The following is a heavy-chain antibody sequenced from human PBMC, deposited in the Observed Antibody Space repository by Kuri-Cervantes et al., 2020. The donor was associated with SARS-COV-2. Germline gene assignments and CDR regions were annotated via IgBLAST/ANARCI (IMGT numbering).Heavy chain of an antibody. CDR3: AKGRQISIVGAIGVGDGFDF. CDR2: IDPNSGGT. J-gene: IGHJ3*01. CDR1: GYTFTGYY. V-gene: IGHV1-2*04. D-gene: IGHD1-26*01. Sequence: ASVKVSCKASGYTFTGYYMHWVRQAPGQGLEWMGWIDPNSGGTNYAQKFQGWVTMTRDTSTSTVYMELSRLRSDDTAVYYCAKGRQISIVGAIGVGDGFDFWGQGTMVTVSS.